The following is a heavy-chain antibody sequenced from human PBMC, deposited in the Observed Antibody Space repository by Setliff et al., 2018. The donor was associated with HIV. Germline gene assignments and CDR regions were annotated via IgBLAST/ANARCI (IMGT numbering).Heavy chain of an antibody. J-gene: IGHJ4*02. D-gene: IGHD3-3*01. CDR1: GYPFTSYG. CDR3: ARMNAYYNAWRSTYYFDY. Sequence: ASVKVSCKASGYPFTSYGLCWVRQAPGQGLEWMGWISPYNGDTYYDEKFQGRVTMTTDTSTSTASMELTSLRSDDTAVYYCARMNAYYNAWRSTYYFDYWGQGTLVTVSS. CDR2: ISPYNGDT. V-gene: IGHV1-18*01.